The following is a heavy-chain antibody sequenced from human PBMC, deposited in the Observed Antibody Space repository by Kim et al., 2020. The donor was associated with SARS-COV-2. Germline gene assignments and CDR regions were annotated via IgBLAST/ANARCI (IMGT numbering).Heavy chain of an antibody. V-gene: IGHV1-2*02. J-gene: IGHJ4*02. CDR3: ARIPSGGYDSSGYNVDY. CDR2: INPNSGGT. Sequence: ASVKVSCKASGYTFTGYYMHWVRQAPGQGLEWMGWINPNSGGTNYAQKFQGRVTMTRDTSISTAYMELSRLRSDDTAVYYCARIPSGGYDSSGYNVDYWGQGTLVTVSS. CDR1: GYTFTGYY. D-gene: IGHD3-22*01.